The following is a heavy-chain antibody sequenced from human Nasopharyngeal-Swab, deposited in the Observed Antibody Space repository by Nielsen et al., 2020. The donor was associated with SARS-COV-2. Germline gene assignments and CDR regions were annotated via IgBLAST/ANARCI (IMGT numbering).Heavy chain of an antibody. Sequence: VRQAPGKGLEWVAVISYDGSNKYYADSVKGRFTISRDNSKNTLYLQMSSLRAEDTAVYYCASLPTVTTKGYGMDVWGQGTTVTVSS. D-gene: IGHD4-17*01. J-gene: IGHJ6*02. CDR3: ASLPTVTTKGYGMDV. CDR2: ISYDGSNK. V-gene: IGHV3-30*04.